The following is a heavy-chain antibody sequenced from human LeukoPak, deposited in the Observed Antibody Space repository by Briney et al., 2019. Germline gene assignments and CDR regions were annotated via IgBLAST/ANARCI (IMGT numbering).Heavy chain of an antibody. J-gene: IGHJ4*01. CDR2: LDTAGGGT. CDR1: GFTFNRYS. Sequence: GGSLRLSCAASGFTFNRYSMHWVRQAPGKGLELVSRLDTAGGGTNYADSVRGRFTIFRDNAKSTLYLQMNSLRVEDTAVYYCTREGFVAPVAAYLDIWGQGTRVSVSS. D-gene: IGHD1-1*01. V-gene: IGHV3-74*01. CDR3: TREGFVAPVAAYLDI.